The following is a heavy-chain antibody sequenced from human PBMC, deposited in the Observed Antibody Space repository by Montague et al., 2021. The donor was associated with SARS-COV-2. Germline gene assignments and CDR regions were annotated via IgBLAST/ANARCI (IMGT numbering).Heavy chain of an antibody. CDR3: ARLNWDNDSVFDS. Sequence: SETLSLTCTVHGGSLSGHPWSWIRQPPGKGLGWIGYIFHSGNTNYNPSLKSRVTISVDTSKNQFSLRLTSVTAADTAVYYCARLNWDNDSVFDSWGQGAVVAVSS. D-gene: IGHD1/OR15-1a*01. V-gene: IGHV4-59*11. J-gene: IGHJ4*02. CDR1: GGSLSGHP. CDR2: IFHSGNT.